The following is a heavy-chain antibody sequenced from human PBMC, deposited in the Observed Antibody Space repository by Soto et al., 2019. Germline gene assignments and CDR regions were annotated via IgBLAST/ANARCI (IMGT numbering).Heavy chain of an antibody. Sequence: GGSLRLSCAASGFTFSSYAMHWVRQAPGKGLEWVAVISYDGSNKYYADSVKGRFTISRDNSKNTLYLQMNSLRAEDTAVYYCARDQDGYSYGYVSTYDFDYWGQGTLVTVS. V-gene: IGHV3-30-3*01. CDR1: GFTFSSYA. D-gene: IGHD5-18*01. CDR3: ARDQDGYSYGYVSTYDFDY. CDR2: ISYDGSNK. J-gene: IGHJ4*02.